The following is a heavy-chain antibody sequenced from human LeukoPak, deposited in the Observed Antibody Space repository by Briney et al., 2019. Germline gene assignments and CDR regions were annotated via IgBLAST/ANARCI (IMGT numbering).Heavy chain of an antibody. J-gene: IGHJ3*02. CDR1: GFTFSSYS. CDR2: ISSSSSYI. CDR3: ARWVAPPDDAFDI. Sequence: GGSLRLSCAASGFTFSSYSMNWVRQAPGKGLEWVSSISSSSSYIYYADSVKGRFTISRDNAKNSLYLQMNSLRAEDTPVYYCARWVAPPDDAFDIWGQGTMVTVSS. D-gene: IGHD1-14*01. V-gene: IGHV3-21*01.